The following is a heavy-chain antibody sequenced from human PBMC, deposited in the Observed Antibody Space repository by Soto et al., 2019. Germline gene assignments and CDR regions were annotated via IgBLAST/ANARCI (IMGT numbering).Heavy chain of an antibody. CDR3: ARSIVVVTALDY. V-gene: IGHV1-3*05. CDR2: INAGNGNT. Sequence: QVQLVQSGAEEKKPGASVKVSCKASGYTFTSYAMHWVRQAPGQRLEWMGWINAGNGNTKYSQKFQGRVIITRDTSASTAYMELSSPRSEDTAVYYCARSIVVVTALDYWGQGTLVTVSS. D-gene: IGHD2-21*02. CDR1: GYTFTSYA. J-gene: IGHJ4*02.